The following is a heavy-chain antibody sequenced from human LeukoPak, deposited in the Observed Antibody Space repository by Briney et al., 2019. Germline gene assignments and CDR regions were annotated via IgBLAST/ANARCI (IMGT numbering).Heavy chain of an antibody. V-gene: IGHV4-39*01. D-gene: IGHD3-3*01. CDR3: ARLGYYDFWSGYYH. Sequence: PSETLSLTCTVSGGSISSSSYYWGWIRQPPGKGLEWIGSIYYSGSTYYNPSLKSRVTISVDTSKNQFSLKLSSVTAADTAVYYCARLGYYDFWSGYYHWGQGTLVTVSS. J-gene: IGHJ4*02. CDR2: IYYSGST. CDR1: GGSISSSSYY.